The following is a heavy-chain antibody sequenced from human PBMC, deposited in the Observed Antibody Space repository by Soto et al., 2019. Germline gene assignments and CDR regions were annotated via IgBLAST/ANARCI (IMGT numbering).Heavy chain of an antibody. V-gene: IGHV3-30*18. Sequence: GGSLRLSCAASGFTFSSYGVHWVRQAPGKGLEWVAVTSYDGSNKYYADSVKGRFTISRDNSKNTLYLQMNSLRAEDTAVYYFAKGSYGDNVGYFDYWGQGTLVTVS. CDR2: TSYDGSNK. J-gene: IGHJ4*02. D-gene: IGHD4-17*01. CDR3: AKGSYGDNVGYFDY. CDR1: GFTFSSYG.